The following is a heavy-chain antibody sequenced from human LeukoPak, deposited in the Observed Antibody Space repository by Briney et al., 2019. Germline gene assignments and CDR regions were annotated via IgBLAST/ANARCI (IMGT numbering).Heavy chain of an antibody. D-gene: IGHD1-26*01. Sequence: SETLSLTCTVSGYSISSGYYWGWIRQPPGKGLEWIGSIYHSGSTYYNPSLKSRVTISVDTSKNQFSLKLSSVTAADTAVYYCARDSSSGSYVDYWGQGTLVTVSS. V-gene: IGHV4-38-2*02. J-gene: IGHJ4*02. CDR2: IYHSGST. CDR3: ARDSSSGSYVDY. CDR1: GYSISSGYY.